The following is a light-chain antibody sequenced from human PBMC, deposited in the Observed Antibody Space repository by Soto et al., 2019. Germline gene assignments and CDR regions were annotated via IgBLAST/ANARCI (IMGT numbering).Light chain of an antibody. CDR2: DAS. V-gene: IGKV3-11*01. CDR3: QHRLNLPLT. Sequence: EILLTQSPATLYLSPGERAILSCRASQSVSTFFAWYYQKPGQAPRLLIYDASKRATDIPTRFSGSGSGTDFTLTISRLEPEDFAVYYCQHRLNLPLTFGGGTTVELK. J-gene: IGKJ4*01. CDR1: QSVSTF.